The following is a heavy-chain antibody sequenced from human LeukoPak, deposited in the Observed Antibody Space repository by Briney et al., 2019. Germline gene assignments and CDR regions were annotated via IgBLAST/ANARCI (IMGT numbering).Heavy chain of an antibody. CDR2: MNPNSGNT. CDR1: GYTFTSYD. CDR3: VTDRARLFWYFDL. Sequence: ASVKVSCKASGYTFTSYDINWVRQATGQGLEWMGWMNPNSGNTGYAQKFQGRVTMTRNTSISTAYMELSSLRSEDTAVYYCVTDRARLFWYFDLWGRGTLVTVSS. D-gene: IGHD1-20*01. J-gene: IGHJ2*01. V-gene: IGHV1-8*01.